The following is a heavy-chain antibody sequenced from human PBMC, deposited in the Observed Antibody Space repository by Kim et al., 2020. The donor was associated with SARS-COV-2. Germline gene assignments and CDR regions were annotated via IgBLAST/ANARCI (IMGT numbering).Heavy chain of an antibody. V-gene: IGHV3-74*01. J-gene: IGHJ4*02. CDR2: INEDGTIT. D-gene: IGHD2-21*01. CDR3: VSDLAGREGR. Sequence: LSLTCAASGFTFSRFWMHWVRQVPGKGLVWVSRINEDGTITNHADSVKGRFTISRDNAANSLFLQMNSLRAEDTAVYFCVSDLAGREGRWGQGTLVT. CDR1: GFTFSRFW.